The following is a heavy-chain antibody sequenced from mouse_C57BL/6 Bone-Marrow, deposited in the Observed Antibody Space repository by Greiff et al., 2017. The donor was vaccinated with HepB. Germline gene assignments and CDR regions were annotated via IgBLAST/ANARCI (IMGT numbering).Heavy chain of an antibody. D-gene: IGHD1-1*01. CDR1: GYTFTSYW. V-gene: IGHV1-61*01. CDR2: IYPSDSET. Sequence: VQLQQPGAELVRPGSSVKLSCKASGYTFTSYWMDWVKQRPGQGLEWIGNIYPSDSETHYNQKFKDKATLTVDKSSSTAYMQLSSLTSEDSAVYYCAVITTGMYYAMDYWGQGTSVTVSS. CDR3: AVITTGMYYAMDY. J-gene: IGHJ4*01.